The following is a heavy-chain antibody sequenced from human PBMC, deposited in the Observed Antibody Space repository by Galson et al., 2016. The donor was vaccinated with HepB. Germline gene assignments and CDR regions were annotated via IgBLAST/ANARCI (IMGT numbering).Heavy chain of an antibody. CDR3: AKDPSPVLPAGWFDP. CDR1: GFTFGRYG. D-gene: IGHD6-19*01. J-gene: IGHJ5*02. V-gene: IGHV3-30*18. Sequence: SLRLSCAASGFTFGRYGIHWIRQARGKGPEWVATISNEGRYKYYADSVKGRFTISSDNSKSTVYLQMSSLRLEDTAVYYCAKDPSPVLPAGWFDPWGQGTQVIVSS. CDR2: ISNEGRYK.